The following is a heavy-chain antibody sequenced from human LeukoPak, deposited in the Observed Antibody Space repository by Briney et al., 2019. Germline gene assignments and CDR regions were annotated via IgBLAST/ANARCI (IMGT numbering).Heavy chain of an antibody. CDR3: ARGGITGTTRGPTRLNDAFDI. Sequence: GASVKVSCKASGGTFSSYAISWVRQAPGQGLEWMGGIIPIFGTANYAQKFQGRVTITADESTSTAYMELSSLRSEDTAVYYCARGGITGTTRGPTRLNDAFDIWGQGTMVTVSS. CDR2: IIPIFGTA. V-gene: IGHV1-69*13. CDR1: GGTFSSYA. J-gene: IGHJ3*02. D-gene: IGHD1-20*01.